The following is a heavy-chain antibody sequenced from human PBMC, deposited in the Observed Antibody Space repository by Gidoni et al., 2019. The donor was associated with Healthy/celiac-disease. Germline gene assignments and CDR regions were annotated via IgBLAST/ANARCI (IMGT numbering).Heavy chain of an antibody. CDR2: ISYDGSNK. Sequence: QVQLVESGGGVVQPGRSLRLSCAASGFTFSSYAMHWVRQAPGKGLEWVAVISYDGSNKYYADSVKGRFTISRDNSKNTLYLQMNSLRAEDTAVYYCAREGRIAAAGKWDYYYGMDVWGQGTTVTVSS. CDR3: AREGRIAAAGKWDYYYGMDV. V-gene: IGHV3-30*04. J-gene: IGHJ6*02. CDR1: GFTFSSYA. D-gene: IGHD6-13*01.